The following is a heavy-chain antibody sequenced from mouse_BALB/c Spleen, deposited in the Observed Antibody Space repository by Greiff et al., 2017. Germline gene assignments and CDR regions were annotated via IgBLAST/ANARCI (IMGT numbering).Heavy chain of an antibody. J-gene: IGHJ1*01. Sequence: EVQLVESGGGLVQPGGSRKLSCAASGFTFSSFGMHWVRQAPEKGLEWVAYISSGSSTIYYADTVKGRFTISRDNPKNTLFLQMTSLRSEDTAMYYGATTMITTWYFDVWGAGTTVTVSS. CDR2: ISSGSSTI. D-gene: IGHD2-4*01. CDR1: GFTFSSFG. V-gene: IGHV5-17*02. CDR3: ATTMITTWYFDV.